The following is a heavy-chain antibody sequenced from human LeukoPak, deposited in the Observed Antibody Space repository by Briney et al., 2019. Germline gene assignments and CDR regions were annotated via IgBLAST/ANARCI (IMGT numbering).Heavy chain of an antibody. CDR1: GGTFSSYA. D-gene: IGHD2-15*01. V-gene: IGHV1-69*13. J-gene: IGHJ5*02. CDR2: IIPIFGTA. CDR3: ARNGYCSGGSCDRFNP. Sequence: SVKVSCKASGGTFSSYAISWVRQAPGQGLEWMGGIIPIFGTANYAQKFQGRVTITADESTSTAYMELSSLRSEDTAVYYCARNGYCSGGSCDRFNPWGQGTLVTVSS.